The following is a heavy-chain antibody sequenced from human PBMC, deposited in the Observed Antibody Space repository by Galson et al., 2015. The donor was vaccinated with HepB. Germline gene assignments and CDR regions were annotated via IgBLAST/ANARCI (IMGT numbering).Heavy chain of an antibody. J-gene: IGHJ6*02. V-gene: IGHV3-23*01. CDR3: AKSLGTGAARGLDV. CDR2: LSGGGDGT. CDR1: GFTFSSYA. D-gene: IGHD2-8*02. Sequence: SLRLSCAASGFTFSSYAISWVRQAPGKGLEWVSTLSGGGDGTYYADSVKGRFTVSRDNAKNTLSLQMNSLRDEDTAVYYCAKSLGTGAARGLDVWGQGTTVTVSS.